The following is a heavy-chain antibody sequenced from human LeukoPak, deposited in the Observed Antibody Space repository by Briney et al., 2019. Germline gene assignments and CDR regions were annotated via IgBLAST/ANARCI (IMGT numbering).Heavy chain of an antibody. CDR1: GFTFSNYA. V-gene: IGHV3-23*01. Sequence: PGGSLRLSCTASGFTFSNYAMNWVRQAPGEALEWVSLLSSSGATTYYADSVKGRFTISRGNSKNTLHLQMNSLRAEDTAVYYCAKGGDLITYFDYWGQGTLVTVSS. CDR2: LSSSGATT. D-gene: IGHD3-16*01. CDR3: AKGGDLITYFDY. J-gene: IGHJ4*02.